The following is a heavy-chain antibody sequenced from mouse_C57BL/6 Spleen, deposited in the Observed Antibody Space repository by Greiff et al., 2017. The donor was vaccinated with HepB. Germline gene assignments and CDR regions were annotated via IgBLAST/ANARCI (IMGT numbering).Heavy chain of an antibody. V-gene: IGHV1-9*01. CDR1: GYTFTGYW. Sequence: QVQLKQSGAELMKPGASVKLSCKATGYTFTGYWIEWVKQRPGHGLEWIGEILPGSGSTNYNEKFKGKATFPADTSSNTAYMQLSSLTTEDSAIYYCARWQLRLRAMDYWGQGTSVTVSS. CDR3: ARWQLRLRAMDY. D-gene: IGHD3-2*02. J-gene: IGHJ4*01. CDR2: ILPGSGST.